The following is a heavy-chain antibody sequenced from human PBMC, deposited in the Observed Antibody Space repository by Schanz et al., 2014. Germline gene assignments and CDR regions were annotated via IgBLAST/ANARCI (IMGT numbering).Heavy chain of an antibody. Sequence: EVQLVESGGGWVQPGGSLRLSCAASTFTFSSDWMSWVRQAPGKGPEWVANIKHDGSVKDYVDSVEGRFTISRDNAKRSLFLQMNSLRVEDTGLYFCARGGSGSHYRLDYWGQGTLVTVSS. CDR1: TFTFSSDW. J-gene: IGHJ4*02. CDR2: IKHDGSVK. CDR3: ARGGSGSHYRLDY. V-gene: IGHV3-7*02. D-gene: IGHD1-26*01.